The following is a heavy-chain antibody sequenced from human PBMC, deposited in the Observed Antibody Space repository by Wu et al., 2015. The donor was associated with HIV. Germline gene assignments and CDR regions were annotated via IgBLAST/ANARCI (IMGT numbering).Heavy chain of an antibody. D-gene: IGHD5-12*01. CDR2: INPLFGTT. V-gene: IGHV1-69*05. Sequence: QVQLVQSGAEVKKPRSSVKVTCKASGDGFTSYAVSWVRQAPGQGPEWMGGINPLFGTTKHSQKFQDRLTFTTDESKTTAYMELSSLRSEDTAVYYCARNTDSVATSLYSLGVWGQGTTVTVSS. J-gene: IGHJ6*02. CDR3: ARNTDSVATSLYSLGV. CDR1: GDGFTSYA.